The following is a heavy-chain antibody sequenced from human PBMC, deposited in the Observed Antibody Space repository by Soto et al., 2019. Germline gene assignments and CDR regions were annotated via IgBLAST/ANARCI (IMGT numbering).Heavy chain of an antibody. CDR2: IYYSGST. CDR1: GGSISSYY. Sequence: ASETLSLTCTVSGGSISSYYWSWIRQPPGKGLEWIGYIYYSGSTTYNPSLKSRVTISVDTSKNQFSLKVRSVTAADTAVYYCASYGNYNHYWGQGTLVTVSS. V-gene: IGHV4-59*01. J-gene: IGHJ4*02. CDR3: ASYGNYNHY. D-gene: IGHD4-17*01.